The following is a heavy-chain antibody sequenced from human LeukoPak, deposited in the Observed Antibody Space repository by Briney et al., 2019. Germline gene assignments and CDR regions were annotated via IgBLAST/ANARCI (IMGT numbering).Heavy chain of an antibody. V-gene: IGHV3-30*03. CDR3: ARDSYGMDL. CDR2: ISYDENNK. Sequence: GGSLGLSCAASGFIFRNFGLHWVRQTPGKGLEWVAIISYDENNKFYADSVKGRFTISRDNSQNTLHLLMNNLRVEDTAVYFCARDSYGMDLWGQGTTVTVSS. J-gene: IGHJ6*02. CDR1: GFIFRNFG.